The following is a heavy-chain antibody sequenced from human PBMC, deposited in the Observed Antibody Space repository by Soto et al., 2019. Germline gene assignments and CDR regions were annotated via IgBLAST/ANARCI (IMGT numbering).Heavy chain of an antibody. CDR3: TTTGYNRSWYGYFRFDP. Sequence: EVQLVESGGGLVKPGGSLRLSCAASGFTFSNAWMKCVRQAPGKGREWVGRIKSKGVGGTTDYAAPVKGRFTISRDDSKNTIYLQMNSLKSEDTAVYYCTTTGYNRSWYGYFRFDPWGQGTLVTVSS. V-gene: IGHV3-15*01. J-gene: IGHJ5*02. D-gene: IGHD6-13*01. CDR1: GFTFSNAW. CDR2: IKSKGVGGTT.